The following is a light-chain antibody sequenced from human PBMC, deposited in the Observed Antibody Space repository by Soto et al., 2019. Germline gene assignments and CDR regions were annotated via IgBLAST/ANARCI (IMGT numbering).Light chain of an antibody. J-gene: IGKJ1*01. Sequence: EIVFKQYPATLSLSPGERAPLSCRASQSVSSVLAWYQQKPGQAPRLLIYDASNRAAGIPARFSGSWSGTDFTLTISSLEPEDFAVYYCQQRSFWPTFGQGTKLDI. V-gene: IGKV3-11*01. CDR2: DAS. CDR3: QQRSFWPT. CDR1: QSVSSV.